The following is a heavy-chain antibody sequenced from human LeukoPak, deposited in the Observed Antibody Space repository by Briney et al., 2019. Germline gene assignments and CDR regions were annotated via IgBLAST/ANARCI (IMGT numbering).Heavy chain of an antibody. CDR1: GGSFSGYY. CDR3: ARHRSSGWPLYNWFDP. D-gene: IGHD6-19*01. V-gene: IGHV4-34*01. J-gene: IGHJ5*02. CDR2: INHSGST. Sequence: SETLSLTCAVYGGSFSGYYWSWIRQPPGKGLEWIGEINHSGSTNYNPSLKSRVTISVDTSKNQFSLKLSSVTAADTAVYYCARHRSSGWPLYNWFDPWGQGTLVTVSS.